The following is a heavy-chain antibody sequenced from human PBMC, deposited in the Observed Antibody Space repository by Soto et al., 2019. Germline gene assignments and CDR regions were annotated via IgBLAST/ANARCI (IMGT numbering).Heavy chain of an antibody. CDR2: IYYSGST. J-gene: IGHJ4*02. CDR1: GGSISSYY. Sequence: SETLSLTCTVSGGSISSYYWSWIRQPPGKGLEWIGCIYYSGSTNYNPSLKSRVTISVDTSKNQFSLKLSSVTAADTAVYYCARQVYSSGWRCDYWGQGTLVTVSS. D-gene: IGHD6-19*01. CDR3: ARQVYSSGWRCDY. V-gene: IGHV4-59*08.